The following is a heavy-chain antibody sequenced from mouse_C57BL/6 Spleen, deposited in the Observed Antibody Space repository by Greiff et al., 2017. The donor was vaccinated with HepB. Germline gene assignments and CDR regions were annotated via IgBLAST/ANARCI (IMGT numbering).Heavy chain of an antibody. V-gene: IGHV1-69*01. CDR3: ARSGFITTVDAMDY. CDR1: GYTFTSYW. D-gene: IGHD1-1*01. J-gene: IGHJ4*01. CDR2: IDPSDSYT. Sequence: QVQLQQPGAELVMPGASVKLSCKASGYTFTSYWMHWVKQRPGQGLEWIGEIDPSDSYTNYNQKFKGKSTLTVDKSSSTAYMQLSSLTSEDSAVYYCARSGFITTVDAMDYWGQVTSVTVSS.